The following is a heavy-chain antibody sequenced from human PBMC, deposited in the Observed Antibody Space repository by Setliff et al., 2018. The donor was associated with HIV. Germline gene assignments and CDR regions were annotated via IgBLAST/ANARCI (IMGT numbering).Heavy chain of an antibody. CDR3: TRLRGYSYGLASYYYYYMDV. D-gene: IGHD5-18*01. V-gene: IGHV3-49*04. CDR2: IRSKAHGGTT. CDR1: GFTFSSYW. J-gene: IGHJ6*03. Sequence: PGGSLRLSCAASGFTFSSYWMSWVRQAPGKGLDWVGFIRSKAHGGTTEYAASVKGRFTISRDDSKSIAYLQMNSLKTEDTAVYYCTRLRGYSYGLASYYYYYMDVWGKGTTVTVSS.